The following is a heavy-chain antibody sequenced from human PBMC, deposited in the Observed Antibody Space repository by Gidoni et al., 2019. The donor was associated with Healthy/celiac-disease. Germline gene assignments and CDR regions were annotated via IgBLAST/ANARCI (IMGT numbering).Heavy chain of an antibody. CDR2: TYYSGST. D-gene: IGHD5-18*01. Sequence: QLQLQESGPGLVKPSETLSLTCTVSGGSISSSSYYWVWIRQPPGKGLEWIGSTYYSGSTYYNPALKSRCTISLDTSKNQFSLKLSSVPAADTAVYYFARDLGAMINDVDYWGQGTLVTVSS. V-gene: IGHV4-39*07. CDR3: ARDLGAMINDVDY. J-gene: IGHJ4*02. CDR1: GGSISSSSYY.